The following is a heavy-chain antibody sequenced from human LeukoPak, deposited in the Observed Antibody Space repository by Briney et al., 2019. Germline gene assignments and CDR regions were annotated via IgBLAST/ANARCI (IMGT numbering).Heavy chain of an antibody. D-gene: IGHD3-10*01. CDR2: IYPGDSDT. CDR3: ARGSRANDAFDI. V-gene: IGHV5-51*01. Sequence: GESLRISCKGSGYTFTSHWISWVRQMPGKGLEWMGIIYPGDSDTRYSPSFQGQVTISADKSISTAYLQWSSLKASDTAMYYCARGSRANDAFDIWGQGTMVTVSS. CDR1: GYTFTSHW. J-gene: IGHJ3*02.